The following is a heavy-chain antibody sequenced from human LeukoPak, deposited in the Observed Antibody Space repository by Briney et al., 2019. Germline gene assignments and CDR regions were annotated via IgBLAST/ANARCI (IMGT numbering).Heavy chain of an antibody. Sequence: SETLSLTCTVSGGSISSSSYYWGWIRQPPGKGLEWIGSIYYSGSTYYNPSLKSRVTISVDTSKNQFSLKLSSVTAADTAVYYCARWAGTYYYDSSGYSAWGQGTLVTVSS. CDR2: IYYSGST. V-gene: IGHV4-39*01. J-gene: IGHJ5*02. CDR3: ARWAGTYYYDSSGYSA. CDR1: GGSISSSSYY. D-gene: IGHD3-22*01.